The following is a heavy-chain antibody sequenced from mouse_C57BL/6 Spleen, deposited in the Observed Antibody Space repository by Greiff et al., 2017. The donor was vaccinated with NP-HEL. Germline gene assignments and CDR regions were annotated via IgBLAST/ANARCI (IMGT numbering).Heavy chain of an antibody. CDR3: ARSDYGSPDWYFDV. D-gene: IGHD1-1*01. CDR1: GYTFTSYD. CDR2: IYPRDGST. V-gene: IGHV1-85*01. J-gene: IGHJ1*03. Sequence: QVQLQQSGPELVKPGASVKLSCKASGYTFTSYDINWVKRRPGQGLEWIGWIYPRDGSTKYNEKFKGKATLTVDTSSSTAYMELHSLTSEDSAVYFCARSDYGSPDWYFDVWGTGTTVTVSS.